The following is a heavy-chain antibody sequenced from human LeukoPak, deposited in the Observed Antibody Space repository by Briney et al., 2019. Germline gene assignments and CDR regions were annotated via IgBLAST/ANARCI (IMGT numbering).Heavy chain of an antibody. J-gene: IGHJ4*02. V-gene: IGHV1-2*02. CDR3: ARSVAGYSSGWYPPGY. D-gene: IGHD6-19*01. CDR1: GYTFTGYY. CDR2: INPNSGGT. Sequence: ASVTVSFTASGYTFTGYYMHWVRQAPGQGLEWMGWINPNSGGTNYAQKFQGRVTMTRDTSISTAYMELSRLRSDDTAVYYCARSVAGYSSGWYPPGYWGQGTLVTVSS.